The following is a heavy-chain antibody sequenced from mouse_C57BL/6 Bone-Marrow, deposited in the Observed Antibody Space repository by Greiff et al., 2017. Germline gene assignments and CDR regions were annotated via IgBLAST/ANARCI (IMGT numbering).Heavy chain of an antibody. J-gene: IGHJ3*01. CDR3: AKKGDYGREEFAD. D-gene: IGHD1-1*01. CDR2: IDPSDSYT. V-gene: IGHV1-69*01. CDR1: GYTFTSYW. Sequence: QVQLQQPGAELVMPGASVKLSCKASGYTFTSYWMHWVKQRPGQGLEWIGEIDPSDSYTNYNQKFKGKSTLTVDKSSSTAYMQLSSLTSEDSAVYYCAKKGDYGREEFADWGQGTLVTVSA.